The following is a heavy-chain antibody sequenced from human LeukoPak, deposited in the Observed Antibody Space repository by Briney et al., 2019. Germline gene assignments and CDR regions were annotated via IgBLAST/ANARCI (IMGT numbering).Heavy chain of an antibody. CDR3: ARDPSNTSGWYIWFDF. CDR2: VRTYNGDT. V-gene: IGHV1-18*04. D-gene: IGHD6-19*01. Sequence: VKVSCKATGYNFKNYGIGWVRQAPGHGLEWMEWVRTYNGDTKHAKEVQGSLTLPVDETTSTAYMELRGLRSNDTAVYYCARDPSNTSGWYIWFDFWGQGTLVSVS. CDR1: GYNFKNYG. J-gene: IGHJ5*01.